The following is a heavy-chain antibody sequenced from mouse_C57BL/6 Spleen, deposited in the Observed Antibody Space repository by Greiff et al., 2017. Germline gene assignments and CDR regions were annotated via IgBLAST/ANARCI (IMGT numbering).Heavy chain of an antibody. D-gene: IGHD1-1*01. CDR3: ARKPNYYGSRGYFDY. V-gene: IGHV1-69*01. Sequence: VQLQQPGAELVMPGASVKLSCKASGYTFTSYWMHWVKQRPGQGLEWIGEIDPSDSYTNYNQKFKGKSTLTVDKSSSTAYMQLSSLTSEDSAVYYCARKPNYYGSRGYFDYWGQGTTLTVSS. J-gene: IGHJ2*01. CDR2: IDPSDSYT. CDR1: GYTFTSYW.